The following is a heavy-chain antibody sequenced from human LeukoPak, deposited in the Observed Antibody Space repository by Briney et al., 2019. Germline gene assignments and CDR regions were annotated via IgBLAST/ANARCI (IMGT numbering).Heavy chain of an antibody. D-gene: IGHD6-13*01. CDR2: ISSSSSYI. CDR1: GFTFSSYA. CDR3: ARDGGIAAAGTNWDFDY. Sequence: PGGSLKLSCAASGFTFSSYAMSWVRQAPGKGLEWVSSISSSSSYIYYADSVKGRFTISRDNAKNSLYLQMNSLRAEDTAVYYCARDGGIAAAGTNWDFDYWGQGTLVTVSS. J-gene: IGHJ4*02. V-gene: IGHV3-21*01.